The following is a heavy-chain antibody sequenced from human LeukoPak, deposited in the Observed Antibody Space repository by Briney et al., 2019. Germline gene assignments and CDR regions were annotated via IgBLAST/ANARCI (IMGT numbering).Heavy chain of an antibody. Sequence: PGGSLRLSCAASGFSFSTYWMTWVRQTPGKGLEWVANIDKDGSEKVYVDSVKGRFTISRDNAKNSLYLQMTSLRAEDTAVYYCARGPGSSSGWGAFDVWGQGTVVTVSS. CDR3: ARGPGSSSGWGAFDV. J-gene: IGHJ3*01. D-gene: IGHD6-25*01. CDR1: GFSFSTYW. V-gene: IGHV3-7*01. CDR2: IDKDGSEK.